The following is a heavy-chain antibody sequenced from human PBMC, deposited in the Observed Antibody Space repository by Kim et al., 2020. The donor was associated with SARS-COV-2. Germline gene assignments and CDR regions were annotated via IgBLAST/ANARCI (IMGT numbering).Heavy chain of an antibody. CDR3: ARGRGGWLQDFVDF. CDR2: VSPSGGAT. D-gene: IGHD5-12*01. Sequence: ASVKLSCKTSGYIFINFYMHWLRQAPGQGLEWMGMVSPSGGATNYAQKFQGRVTMTRDTTTSTGQMELSSLRSDDTAVYYCARGRGGWLQDFVDFWGPGT. V-gene: IGHV1-46*01. CDR1: GYIFINFY. J-gene: IGHJ4*02.